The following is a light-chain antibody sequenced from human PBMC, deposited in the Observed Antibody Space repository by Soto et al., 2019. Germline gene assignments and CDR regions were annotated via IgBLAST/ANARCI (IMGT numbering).Light chain of an antibody. CDR3: QQYYSTPYT. J-gene: IGKJ2*01. CDR2: WAS. Sequence: DIVMTQSPDSLAVSLGERATINCRSSQSVFYSSNNKNYLAWYQQTPGQPPKLLLSWASARESGVPDRFSGSGSGTDFTLTISSLQVADVAVYYCQQYYSTPYTFGQGTKLQIK. CDR1: QSVFYSSNNKNY. V-gene: IGKV4-1*01.